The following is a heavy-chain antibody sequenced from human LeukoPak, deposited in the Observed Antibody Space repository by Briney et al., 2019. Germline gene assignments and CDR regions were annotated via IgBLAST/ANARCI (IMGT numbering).Heavy chain of an antibody. J-gene: IGHJ4*02. CDR1: GYIFRRYW. CDR3: AREDIRLDYFDY. V-gene: IGHV3-7*01. Sequence: GGSLRLSCAASGYIFRRYWVSWVRQAPGKGLEWVANINEDGSKKNYVDSVKGRFIISRDNAKNALYLQMNSLRAEDTAVYYCAREDIRLDYFDYWGQGTLVTVSS. CDR2: INEDGSKK. D-gene: IGHD6-19*01.